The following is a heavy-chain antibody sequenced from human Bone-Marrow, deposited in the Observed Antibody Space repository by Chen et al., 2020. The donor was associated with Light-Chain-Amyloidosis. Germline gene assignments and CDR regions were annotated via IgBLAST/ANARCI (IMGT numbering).Heavy chain of an antibody. CDR3: ARTLGGLYYYYYYMDV. J-gene: IGHJ6*03. CDR2: MNPNSGNT. D-gene: IGHD2-15*01. Sequence: QVQLVQSGAEVKKPGASVKVSCKASGYTFTSYDINWVRQATGQGLEWMGWMNPNSGNTGYAQKFQGRVTMTRNTSISTAYMELSSLRSDDTAVYYCARTLGGLYYYYYYMDVWVKGTTVTVSS. V-gene: IGHV1-8*01. CDR1: GYTFTSYD.